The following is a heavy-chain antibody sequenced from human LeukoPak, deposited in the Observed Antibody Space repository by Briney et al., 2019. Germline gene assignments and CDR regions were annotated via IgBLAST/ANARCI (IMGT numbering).Heavy chain of an antibody. D-gene: IGHD3-22*01. CDR1: GYTFTSYV. CDR3: ARDYVALVVITTDDRFDP. Sequence: ASVKVSCKASGYTFTSYVISWVRQAPGQGLEWMGWISAYNGNTNYAQKLQGRVTMTTDTSTSTAYMELRSLRSDDTAVYYCARDYVALVVITTDDRFDPWGQGTLVTVSS. J-gene: IGHJ5*02. CDR2: ISAYNGNT. V-gene: IGHV1-18*01.